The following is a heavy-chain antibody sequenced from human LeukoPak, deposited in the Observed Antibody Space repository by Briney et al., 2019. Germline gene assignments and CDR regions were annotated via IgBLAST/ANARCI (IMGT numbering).Heavy chain of an antibody. CDR1: GFTVSSNY. J-gene: IGHJ4*02. V-gene: IGHV3-23*01. Sequence: GGSLRLSCAASGFTVSSNYMSWVRQAPGKGLEWVSAISGSGDSTYYGVSVKGRFTISRDNSKNTLYLQMNSLRAEDTAVYYCAKTRPLDSSSWSHGDYWGQGTLVTVSS. D-gene: IGHD6-13*01. CDR3: AKTRPLDSSSWSHGDY. CDR2: ISGSGDST.